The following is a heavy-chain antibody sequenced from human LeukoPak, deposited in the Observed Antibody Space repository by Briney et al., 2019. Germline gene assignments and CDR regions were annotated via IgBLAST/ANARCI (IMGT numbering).Heavy chain of an antibody. V-gene: IGHV3-64D*06. CDR3: GDSSGWSY. D-gene: IGHD6-19*01. J-gene: IGHJ4*02. Sequence: PGGSLRLSCSASGFTFSDYGMHWVRQAPGKGLEYVSAISSNGDSTYYADSVKGRFSISRDNSKNTLYLQMGSLRAEDTAVYYCGDSSGWSYWGQGTLVTVSS. CDR2: ISSNGDST. CDR1: GFTFSDYG.